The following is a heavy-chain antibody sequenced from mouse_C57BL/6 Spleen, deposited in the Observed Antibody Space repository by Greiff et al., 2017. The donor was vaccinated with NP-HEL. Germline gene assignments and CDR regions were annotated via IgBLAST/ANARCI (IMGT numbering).Heavy chain of an antibody. D-gene: IGHD4-1*01. CDR3: ARSPSLGGDFDY. J-gene: IGHJ2*01. CDR1: GYTFTSYG. Sequence: QVQLQQPGTELVKPGASVKLSCKASGYTFTSYGMHWVKQRPGQGLEWIGNINPSNGGTNYNEKFKSKATLTVDKSSSTAYMQLSSLTSEDSAVYSCARSPSLGGDFDYWGKGTTLTVSS. V-gene: IGHV1-53*01. CDR2: INPSNGGT.